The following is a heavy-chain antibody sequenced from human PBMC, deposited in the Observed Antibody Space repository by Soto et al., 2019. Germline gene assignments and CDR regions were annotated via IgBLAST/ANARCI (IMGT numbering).Heavy chain of an antibody. CDR2: IIPIFGTA. CDR1: GGTFSSYA. D-gene: IGHD2-15*01. V-gene: IGHV1-69*01. J-gene: IGHJ6*02. CDR3: ARDNCSGGSCYERYYYGMDV. Sequence: QVQLVQSGAEVKKPGSSVKVSCKASGGTFSSYAINWVRQAPGQGLEWMGGIIPIFGTANYAQKFQGRVTITADESTSTAYMELSSLRSEDTAVYYCARDNCSGGSCYERYYYGMDVWGQGTTVTVS.